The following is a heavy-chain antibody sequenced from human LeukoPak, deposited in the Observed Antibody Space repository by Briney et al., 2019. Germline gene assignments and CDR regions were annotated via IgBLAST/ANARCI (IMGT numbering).Heavy chain of an antibody. CDR2: IYYSRST. V-gene: IGHV4-59*01. D-gene: IGHD3-3*01. J-gene: IGHJ6*02. CDR1: GGSISSYY. CDR3: ARVKALRFLEWPYGMDV. Sequence: NTSETLSLTCTDSGGSISSYYWSWIRQPPGKGLEWIGYIYYSRSTNYNPSLKSRVTISVDTSKNQFSLKLSSVTAADTAVYYCARVKALRFLEWPYGMDVWGQGTTVTVSS.